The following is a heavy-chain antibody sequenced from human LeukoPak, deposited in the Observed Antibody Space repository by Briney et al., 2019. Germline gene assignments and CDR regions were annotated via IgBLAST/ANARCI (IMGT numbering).Heavy chain of an antibody. CDR1: GFTFSSYG. D-gene: IGHD2-21*02. J-gene: IGHJ4*02. Sequence: GGSLRLSCAASGFTFSSYGMSWVRQAPGKGLEWVSSISWDSNSIFYADSVKGRFTISRDNSKNSLYLQMNSLRADDTAVYYCTRGATDVTRHFDYWGQGTLVTVSS. CDR2: ISWDSNSI. V-gene: IGHV3-21*06. CDR3: TRGATDVTRHFDY.